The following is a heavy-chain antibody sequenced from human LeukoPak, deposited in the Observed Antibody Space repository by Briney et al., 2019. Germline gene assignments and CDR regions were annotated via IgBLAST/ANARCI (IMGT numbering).Heavy chain of an antibody. CDR1: GYTFTSYD. Sequence: ASVKVSCKASGYTFTSYDINWVRQATGQGLEWMGWINPNSGGTNYAQKFQGRVTMTRDTSISTAYMELSRLRSDDTAVYYCARERLLGTTVTHGGKNCFDPWGQGTLVTVSS. CDR2: INPNSGGT. D-gene: IGHD4-17*01. CDR3: ARERLLGTTVTHGGKNCFDP. V-gene: IGHV1-2*02. J-gene: IGHJ5*02.